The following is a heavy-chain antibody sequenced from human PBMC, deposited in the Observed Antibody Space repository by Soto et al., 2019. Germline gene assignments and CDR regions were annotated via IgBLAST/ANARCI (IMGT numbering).Heavy chain of an antibody. V-gene: IGHV1-3*01. CDR1: GYTFTSYA. CDR3: ARSTRRTEYSSSWYVSYYGMDV. CDR2: INAGNGNT. J-gene: IGHJ6*02. D-gene: IGHD6-13*01. Sequence: GASVKVSCKASGYTFTSYAMHWVRQAPGQRLEWMGWINAGNGNTKYSQKFQGRVTITRDTSASTAYMELSSLRSEDTAVYYCARSTRRTEYSSSWYVSYYGMDVWGQGTTVTVSS.